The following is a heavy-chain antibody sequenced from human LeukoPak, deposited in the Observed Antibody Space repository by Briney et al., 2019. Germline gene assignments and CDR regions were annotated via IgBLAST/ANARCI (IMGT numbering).Heavy chain of an antibody. Sequence: SETLSLTCTVSGGSISSYYWSWIRQPPGKGLEWIGYIYYSGSTNYNPSLKSRVTISVDTSKNQFSLKLSSVTAADTAVYYCARGSYGSGSSPLSLDYWGQGTLVTVSS. CDR3: ARGSYGSGSSPLSLDY. J-gene: IGHJ4*02. CDR1: GGSISSYY. D-gene: IGHD3-10*01. CDR2: IYYSGST. V-gene: IGHV4-59*01.